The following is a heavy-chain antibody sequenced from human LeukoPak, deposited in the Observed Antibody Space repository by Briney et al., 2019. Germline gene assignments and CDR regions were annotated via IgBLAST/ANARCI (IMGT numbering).Heavy chain of an antibody. CDR3: ARDYYGSGYGDY. CDR1: GFTFSSYG. V-gene: IGHV3-33*01. Sequence: GGSLRLSCAASGFTFSSYGMHWVRQAPGKGLEWAAVIWYDGSNKYYADSVKGRFTISRDNSKNTLYLQMNSLRAGDTAVYYCARDYYGSGYGDYWGQGTLVTVSS. D-gene: IGHD3-10*01. CDR2: IWYDGSNK. J-gene: IGHJ4*02.